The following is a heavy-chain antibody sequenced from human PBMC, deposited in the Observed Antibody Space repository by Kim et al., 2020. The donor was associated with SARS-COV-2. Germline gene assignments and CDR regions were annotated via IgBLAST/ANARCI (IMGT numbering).Heavy chain of an antibody. CDR3: ARGPDGGPSGSSQLDY. V-gene: IGHV4-34*13. D-gene: IGHD6-6*01. J-gene: IGHJ4*02. Sequence: SRKSRVTISVDTPKTQFSLKLSPVTAADTAVYYCARGPDGGPSGSSQLDYWGQGTLVTVSS.